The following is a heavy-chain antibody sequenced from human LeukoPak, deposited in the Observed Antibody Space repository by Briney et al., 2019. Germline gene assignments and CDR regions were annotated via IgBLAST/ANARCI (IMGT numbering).Heavy chain of an antibody. D-gene: IGHD2-15*01. CDR3: ARTPGYCSGGSCYPWFDP. CDR1: GFTFSSYG. Sequence: GGSLRLSCAASGFTFSSYGMSWVRQAPGKGLEWVSAISGSGGSTYYADSVKGRFTISRDNSKNTLYLQMNSLRAEDTAVYYCARTPGYCSGGSCYPWFDPWGQGTLVTVSS. J-gene: IGHJ5*02. CDR2: ISGSGGST. V-gene: IGHV3-23*01.